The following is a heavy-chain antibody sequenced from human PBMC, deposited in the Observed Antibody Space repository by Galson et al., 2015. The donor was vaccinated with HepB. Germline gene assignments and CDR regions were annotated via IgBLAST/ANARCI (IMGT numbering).Heavy chain of an antibody. Sequence: SLRLSCAASGFTVSDNYMSWVRQAPGKGLEWVGSIRSKAYGGTTEYVASVKRRFTISRHDSKSIAYLQINSLKTEDTAVYYCTGDRKGGYGPFDYWGQGTLATVSS. V-gene: IGHV3-49*04. D-gene: IGHD5-12*01. CDR3: TGDRKGGYGPFDY. CDR1: GFTVSDNY. J-gene: IGHJ4*02. CDR2: IRSKAYGGTT.